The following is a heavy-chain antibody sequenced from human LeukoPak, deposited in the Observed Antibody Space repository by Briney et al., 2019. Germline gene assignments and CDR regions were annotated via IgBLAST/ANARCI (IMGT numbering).Heavy chain of an antibody. CDR1: GFTFSSYS. D-gene: IGHD1-26*01. J-gene: IGHJ4*02. CDR3: AKDPIFSGSYGVFDY. Sequence: GGSLRLSCAAAGFTFSSYSMNWVRQAPGKGLEWVSSISSGSTYMYYADSVKGRFTISRDNSKNTLYLQMNSLRAGDTAVYYCAKDPIFSGSYGVFDYWGLGTLVTVSS. V-gene: IGHV3-21*04. CDR2: ISSGSTYM.